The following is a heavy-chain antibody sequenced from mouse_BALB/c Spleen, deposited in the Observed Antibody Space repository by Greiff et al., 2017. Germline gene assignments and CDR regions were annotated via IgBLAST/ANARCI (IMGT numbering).Heavy chain of an antibody. CDR1: GYSFTGYF. CDR3: AYGPGAMDY. J-gene: IGHJ4*01. Sequence: VQLQQSGPELVKPGASVKISCKASGYSFTGYFMNWVMQSHGKSLEWIGRINPYNGDTFYNQKFKGKATLTVDKSSSTAHMELRSLASEDSAVYYCAYGPGAMDYWGQGTSVTVSS. CDR2: INPYNGDT. V-gene: IGHV1-20*02. D-gene: IGHD1-1*02.